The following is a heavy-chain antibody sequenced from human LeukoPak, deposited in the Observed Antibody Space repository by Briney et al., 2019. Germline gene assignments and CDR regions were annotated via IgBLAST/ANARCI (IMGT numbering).Heavy chain of an antibody. V-gene: IGHV3-23*01. J-gene: IGHJ4*02. CDR1: GFIVSSNY. Sequence: GGSLRLSCAASGFIVSSNYMNWVRQAPGKGLEWVSAISGSGGSTYYADSVKGRFTISRDNSKNTLYLQMNSLRAEDTAVYYCAKDQSAYYDFWSGYYTDYWGQGTLVTVSS. CDR2: ISGSGGST. CDR3: AKDQSAYYDFWSGYYTDY. D-gene: IGHD3-3*01.